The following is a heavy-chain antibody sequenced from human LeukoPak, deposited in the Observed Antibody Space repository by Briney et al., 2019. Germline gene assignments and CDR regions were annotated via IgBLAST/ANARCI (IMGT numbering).Heavy chain of an antibody. J-gene: IGHJ6*03. CDR2: IFYSGTT. D-gene: IGHD3-3*01. V-gene: IGHV4-39*07. CDR1: GDFISDSNYY. Sequence: SETLSLTCTVSGDFISDSNYYWGWIRQPPGKGLEWIGSIFYSGTTYYNPSLKSRVTISVDTSKNQFSLKLSSVTAADTAVYYCARVSRVTKSTIFGVVTTTYYYYMDVWGKGTTVTVSS. CDR3: ARVSRVTKSTIFGVVTTTYYYYMDV.